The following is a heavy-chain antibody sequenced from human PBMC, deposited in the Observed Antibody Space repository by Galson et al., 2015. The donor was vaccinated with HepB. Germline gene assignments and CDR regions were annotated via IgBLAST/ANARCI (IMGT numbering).Heavy chain of an antibody. CDR1: GFTFSRTG. D-gene: IGHD1-1*01. Sequence: SLRLSCAGSGFTFSRTGMTWVRQAPGKGLECVSAISMSGSGRDYVDSVRGRFTISRDNSNNMLYLQMNDLRVEDTAVYYCAKGTTSIDYWGQGTLVTVSS. CDR3: AKGTTSIDY. V-gene: IGHV3-23*01. J-gene: IGHJ4*02. CDR2: ISMSGSGR.